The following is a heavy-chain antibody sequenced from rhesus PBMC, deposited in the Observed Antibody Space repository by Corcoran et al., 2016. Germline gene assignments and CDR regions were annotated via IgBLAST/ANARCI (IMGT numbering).Heavy chain of an antibody. J-gene: IGHJ4*01. CDR3: AILQAYYFDY. D-gene: IGHD1-44*01. CDR1: GGSISSNY. Sequence: QLQLQESGPGLVKPSETLSLTCAVSGGSISSNYWSWVRQPPGKGLECIGRISGSGGSTDYKPSLKSRVTISTDTSKNEVSRKLSSVTAADTAVYYCAILQAYYFDYGGQGVLVTVSS. V-gene: IGHV4-173*01. CDR2: ISGSGGST.